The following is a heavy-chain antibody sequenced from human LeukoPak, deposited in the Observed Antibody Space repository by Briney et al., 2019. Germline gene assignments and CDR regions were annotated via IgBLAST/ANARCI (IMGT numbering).Heavy chain of an antibody. CDR1: GYTFTNYA. Sequence: ASVKVSCKASGYTFTNYAMNWVRQAPGQGLEWMGWINTNTGNPTYAQGFTGRFVFSLDTSVSTAYLQISSLKAEDTAVYYCVRDMAGSSNWYNFFDYWGQGTLVTVSS. V-gene: IGHV7-4-1*02. D-gene: IGHD6-13*01. CDR2: INTNTGNP. J-gene: IGHJ4*02. CDR3: VRDMAGSSNWYNFFDY.